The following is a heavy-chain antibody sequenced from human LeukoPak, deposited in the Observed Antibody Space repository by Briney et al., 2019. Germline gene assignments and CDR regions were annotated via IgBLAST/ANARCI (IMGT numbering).Heavy chain of an antibody. V-gene: IGHV4-30-2*01. CDR2: IYHSGST. D-gene: IGHD2-21*01. Sequence: SETLSLTCAVSGGSISSGGYSWSWIRQPPGKGLEWIGYIYHSGSTYYNPSLKSRVTISVDRTKNQFSLKLSSVTAADTAVYYCARAHIVVATGFDYWGQGTLVTVSS. J-gene: IGHJ4*02. CDR1: GGSISSGGYS. CDR3: ARAHIVVATGFDY.